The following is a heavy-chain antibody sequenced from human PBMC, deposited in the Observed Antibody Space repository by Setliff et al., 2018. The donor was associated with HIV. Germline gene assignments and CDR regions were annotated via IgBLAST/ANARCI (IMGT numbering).Heavy chain of an antibody. V-gene: IGHV4-38-2*01. CDR2: IYRSGNT. J-gene: IGHJ1*01. Sequence: SETLSLTCGISDYSITSGYYWGWIRQPPGKGLEWIGSIYRSGNTYDNPSLKSRVTISFDTSKNQFSLILTSVTAADTAVYYCATQGLTVPIPGGYFQHWGPGILVTVS. D-gene: IGHD2-21*02. CDR1: DYSITSGYY. CDR3: ATQGLTVPIPGGYFQH.